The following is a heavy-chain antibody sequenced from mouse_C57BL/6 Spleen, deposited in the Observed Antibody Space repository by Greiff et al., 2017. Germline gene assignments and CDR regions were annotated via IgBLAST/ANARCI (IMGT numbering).Heavy chain of an antibody. CDR1: GFTFSSYA. Sequence: EVKLQESGGGLVKPGGSLKLSCAASGFTFSSYAMSWVRQTPEKRLEWVATISDGGSYTYYPDNVKGRFTISRDNAKNNLYLQMSHLKSEDTAMYYCASLNWDVGDYWGQGTTLTVSS. CDR2: ISDGGSYT. J-gene: IGHJ2*01. V-gene: IGHV5-4*03. D-gene: IGHD4-1*01. CDR3: ASLNWDVGDY.